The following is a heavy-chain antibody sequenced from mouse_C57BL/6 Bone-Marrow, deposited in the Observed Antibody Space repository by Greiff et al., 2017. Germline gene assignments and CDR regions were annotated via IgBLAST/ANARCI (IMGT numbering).Heavy chain of an antibody. CDR1: GYTFTDYE. CDR2: IDPETGGT. CDR3: TRGRSY. Sequence: VQLQESGAELVRPGASVTLSCKASGYTFTDYEMHWVKQTPVHGLEWIGAIDPETGGTAYNQKFKGKAILTADKSSSTAYMELRSLTSEDSAVYYCTRGRSYWGQGTTLTVSS. V-gene: IGHV1-15*01. J-gene: IGHJ2*01.